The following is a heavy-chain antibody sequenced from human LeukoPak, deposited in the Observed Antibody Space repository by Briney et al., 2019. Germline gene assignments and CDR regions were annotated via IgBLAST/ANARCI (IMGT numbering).Heavy chain of an antibody. CDR2: ISYDGSNK. V-gene: IGHV3-30*04. D-gene: IGHD2-21*02. J-gene: IGHJ4*02. CDR3: ARGLGVVTAMDL. CDR1: GFTFSSYA. Sequence: GGSLRLSCAASGFTFSSYAMHWVRQAPGKGLEWVAVISYDGSNKYYADSVKGRFTISRDNSKNTLYLQMNRLRAEDKAVYYCARGLGVVTAMDLWGQGTLVTVSP.